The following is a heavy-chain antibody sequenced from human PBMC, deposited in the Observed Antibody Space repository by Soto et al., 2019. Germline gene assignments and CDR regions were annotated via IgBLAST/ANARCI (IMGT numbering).Heavy chain of an antibody. CDR2: IYSGGST. Sequence: EVQLVESGGGLIQPGGSPRLSCAASGFTVSNNYMRWVRQAPGKGLEWVSLIYSGGSTHYADSVKGRFTISRDNSKNTLYLQMNSLRVEDTAVYYCARDPPGIAASGGGGWGQGTLVTVSS. CDR1: GFTVSNNY. CDR3: ARDPPGIAASGGGG. J-gene: IGHJ4*02. V-gene: IGHV3-53*01. D-gene: IGHD6-13*01.